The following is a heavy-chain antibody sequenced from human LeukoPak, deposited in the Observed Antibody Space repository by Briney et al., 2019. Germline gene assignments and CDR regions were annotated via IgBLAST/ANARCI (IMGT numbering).Heavy chain of an antibody. V-gene: IGHV3-66*01. CDR3: ARDADS. CDR1: GFTVSSNY. CDR2: IYSSDGA. Sequence: PGGSLRLSCVASGFTVSSNYTSWVRQAPGKGLEWVSLIYSSDGAYYADSVKGRFTISRDNSKNTLYLQMNSLRAEDTAVYYCARDADSWGQGTLVTVSS. J-gene: IGHJ4*02.